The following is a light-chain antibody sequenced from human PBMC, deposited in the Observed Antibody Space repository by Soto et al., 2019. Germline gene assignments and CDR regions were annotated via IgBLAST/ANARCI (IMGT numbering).Light chain of an antibody. Sequence: DLVMTQSPDSLAVSLGERATFNCKYSQNILDRAKNQNYLAWYQPKSGQPPKLLIYWASLREPGVPDRFTGSGSGTDFTLTISSLQAEDVAVYYCQQDCPSPWTFGQGTK. J-gene: IGKJ1*01. CDR2: WAS. V-gene: IGKV4-1*01. CDR1: QNILDRAKNQNY. CDR3: QQDCPSPWT.